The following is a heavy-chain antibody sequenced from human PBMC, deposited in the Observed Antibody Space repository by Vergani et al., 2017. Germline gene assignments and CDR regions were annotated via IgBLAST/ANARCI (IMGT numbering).Heavy chain of an antibody. CDR2: IRYDGSNK. D-gene: IGHD4-17*01. CDR3: ANPGAYGDYEYYFDY. Sequence: QVQLVESGGGVVQPGGSLRLSCAASGFTFSSYGMHWVRQAPGKGLEWVAFIRYDGSNKYYADSVKGRFTISRDNSKNTLYLQMNSLRAEDTAVYYCANPGAYGDYEYYFDYWGQGTLVTVSS. J-gene: IGHJ4*02. V-gene: IGHV3-30*02. CDR1: GFTFSSYG.